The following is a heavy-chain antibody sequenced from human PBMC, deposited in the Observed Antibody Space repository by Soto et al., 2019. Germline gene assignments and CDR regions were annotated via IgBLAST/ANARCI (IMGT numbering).Heavy chain of an antibody. V-gene: IGHV4-30-4*01. CDR1: GGSTSSDNY. CDR2: IYYSGNT. J-gene: IGHJ4*02. CDR3: AREGGESSDGLYYFDS. Sequence: SETLSLTCTVSGGSTSSDNYWSWIRQPPGKGLEWIGHIYYSGNTDYNPSLKSRLAISIDTSKNQFSLKLGSVTAADTAVYFCAREGGESSDGLYYFDSWGQGSLVTSPQ. D-gene: IGHD3-16*01.